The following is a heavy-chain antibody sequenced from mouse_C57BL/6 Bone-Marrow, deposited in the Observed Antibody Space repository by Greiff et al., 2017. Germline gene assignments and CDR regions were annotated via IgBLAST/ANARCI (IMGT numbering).Heavy chain of an antibody. CDR1: GYTFTSYW. J-gene: IGHJ3*01. CDR3: AITAAITPWFAY. D-gene: IGHD1-1*01. V-gene: IGHV1-74*01. CDR2: IHPSDSDT. Sequence: VKLVESGAELVKPGASVKVSCKASGYTFTSYWMHWVKQRPGQGLEWIGRIHPSDSDTNYNQKFKGKATLTVDKSSSTAYMQLSSLTSEDSAVYYCAITAAITPWFAYWGQGTLLTVSA.